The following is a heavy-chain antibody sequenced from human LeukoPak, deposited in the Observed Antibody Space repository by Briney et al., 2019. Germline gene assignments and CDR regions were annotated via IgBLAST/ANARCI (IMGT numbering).Heavy chain of an antibody. D-gene: IGHD6-19*01. CDR1: GGTFSSYA. CDR3: ARDIRPYSSGWYGCDY. CDR2: IIPIFGTA. J-gene: IGHJ4*02. V-gene: IGHV1-69*13. Sequence: TVKVSCKASGGTFSSYAISWVRQAPGQGLEWMGGIIPIFGTANYAQKFQGRVTITADESTSTAYMELSSLRSEDTAVYYCARDIRPYSSGWYGCDYWGQGTLVTVSS.